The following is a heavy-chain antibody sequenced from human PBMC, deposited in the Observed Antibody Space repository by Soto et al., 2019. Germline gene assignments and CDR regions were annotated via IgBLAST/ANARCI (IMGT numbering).Heavy chain of an antibody. J-gene: IGHJ5*02. CDR2: IYHSGYT. D-gene: IGHD2-8*01. V-gene: IGHV4-59*08. Sequence: QVQLQESGPGLVKTSETLSLTCTVSGGSISNNYWSWIRQPPGKGLEWIGYIYHSGYTNSNPSLRTRVAISVDTSKNQFSLNLTSVTAADTAIYYCARHLFPRGFDLEWYHWFDPWGQGTLVTVSS. CDR3: ARHLFPRGFDLEWYHWFDP. CDR1: GGSISNNY.